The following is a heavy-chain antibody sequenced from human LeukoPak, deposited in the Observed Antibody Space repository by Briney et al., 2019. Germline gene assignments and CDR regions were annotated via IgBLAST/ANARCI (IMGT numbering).Heavy chain of an antibody. D-gene: IGHD2-2*01. V-gene: IGHV1-24*01. Sequence: ASVKASCKVSGCTLTDLSMHWVRQAPGKGLEWMGGVDPEDGETIYAQKFQGRVTMTEDTSTDTAYMELSSLRSEDTAVYYCATSSMDAFDIWGQGTMVTVSS. J-gene: IGHJ3*02. CDR3: ATSSMDAFDI. CDR1: GCTLTDLS. CDR2: VDPEDGET.